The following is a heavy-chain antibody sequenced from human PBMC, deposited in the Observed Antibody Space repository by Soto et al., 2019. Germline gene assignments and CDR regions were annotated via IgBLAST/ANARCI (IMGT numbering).Heavy chain of an antibody. CDR1: GYSFTSYW. J-gene: IGHJ6*03. V-gene: IGHV5-51*01. Sequence: GESLKISCKGSGYSFTSYWIGWVRQMPGKGLEWMGIIYPGDSDTRYSPSFQGQVTMSVDKSISTAYLQWSSLKASDTAMYYCARHIYDFLSGPRGYYYMDVWGKGTTVTVSS. CDR3: ARHIYDFLSGPRGYYYMDV. CDR2: IYPGDSDT. D-gene: IGHD3-3*01.